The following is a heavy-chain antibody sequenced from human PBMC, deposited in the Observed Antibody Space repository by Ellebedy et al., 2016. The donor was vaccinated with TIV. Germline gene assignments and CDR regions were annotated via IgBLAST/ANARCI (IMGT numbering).Heavy chain of an antibody. Sequence: AASVKVSCKASGYTFTSYGITWVRQAPGQGLEWMGWISSYNGNTKYVQKLQGRFTMTTDTSTNTAYMELRSLRSDDTAIYYCTRDFSPYNWNEPFDHWGQGTLVTVSS. CDR3: TRDFSPYNWNEPFDH. CDR1: GYTFTSYG. J-gene: IGHJ4*02. D-gene: IGHD1-20*01. CDR2: ISSYNGNT. V-gene: IGHV1-18*01.